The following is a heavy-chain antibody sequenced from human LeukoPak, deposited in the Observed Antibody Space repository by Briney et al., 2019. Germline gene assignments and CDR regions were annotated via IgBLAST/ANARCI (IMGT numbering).Heavy chain of an antibody. CDR1: GGSISSYY. J-gene: IGHJ6*03. Sequence: SETLSLTCTVSGGSISSYYWSWIRQPPGKGLEWTGYIYYSGSTNYNPSLKSRVTISVDTSKNQFSLKLSSVTAADTAVYYCAREVSCSSTSCDYYYYYMDVWGKGTTVTVSS. V-gene: IGHV4-59*01. CDR2: IYYSGST. CDR3: AREVSCSSTSCDYYYYYMDV. D-gene: IGHD2-2*01.